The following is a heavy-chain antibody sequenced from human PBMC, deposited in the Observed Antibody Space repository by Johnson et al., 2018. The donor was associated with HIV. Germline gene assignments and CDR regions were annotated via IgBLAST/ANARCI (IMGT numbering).Heavy chain of an antibody. J-gene: IGHJ3*02. V-gene: IGHV3-30*04. Sequence: QVQLVESGGGVVQPGRSLRLSCAASGFTFSSYAMHWVRQAPGKGLEWVAVISYDGSNKYYADCVKGRFTISRDNAKNSLYLQMNSRRAEDTAVYYCASPPDAFDIWGQGTMVTVSS. CDR3: ASPPDAFDI. CDR1: GFTFSSYA. CDR2: ISYDGSNK.